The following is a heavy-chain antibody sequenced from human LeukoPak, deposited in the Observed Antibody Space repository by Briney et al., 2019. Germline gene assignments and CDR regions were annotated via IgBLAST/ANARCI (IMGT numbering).Heavy chain of an antibody. J-gene: IGHJ4*02. CDR2: INSDGSST. V-gene: IGHV3-74*01. D-gene: IGHD1-1*01. CDR3: VIEYNGY. CDR1: GFTFSTHS. Sequence: PGGSLRLSCTASGFTFSTHSMHLGGQAPGKGPVWVSRINSDGSSTRYADSVTGRFTISRDNAKNSLYLQINSLRVDDTAIYYCVIEYNGYWGQGTLVTVSS.